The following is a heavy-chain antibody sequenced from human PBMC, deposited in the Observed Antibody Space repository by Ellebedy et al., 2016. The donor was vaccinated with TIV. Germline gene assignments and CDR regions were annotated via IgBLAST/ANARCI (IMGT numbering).Heavy chain of an antibody. D-gene: IGHD3-10*02. J-gene: IGHJ2*01. Sequence: GGSLRLTCTASGFTVSSNYMNWVRQAPGKGLEWVSLISSTGTTYYADSVKGRFTISKDNSKNTLNLKMTSLRVEDTAVYYCARESFYDVDLSGWYFDIWGRGTLVSVSS. CDR3: ARESFYDVDLSGWYFDI. CDR2: ISSTGTT. V-gene: IGHV3-66*01. CDR1: GFTVSSNY.